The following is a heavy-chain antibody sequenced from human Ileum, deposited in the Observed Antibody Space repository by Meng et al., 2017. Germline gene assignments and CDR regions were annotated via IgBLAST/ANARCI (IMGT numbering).Heavy chain of an antibody. V-gene: IGHV4-61*01. CDR3: TGGPDSAKSGY. D-gene: IGHD1-14*01. J-gene: IGHJ4*02. CDR1: GVSVNSGFYY. Sequence: QGQVPPSGPGLVRPSETLSLTCTVSGVSVNSGFYYWNWVRQPPGKGLEFIGSFHHSGSAHYNASLEGRVTMSLDTSKNQFSLRLTSVTAADSALYYCTGGPDSAKSGYWGQGTLVTVSS. CDR2: FHHSGSA.